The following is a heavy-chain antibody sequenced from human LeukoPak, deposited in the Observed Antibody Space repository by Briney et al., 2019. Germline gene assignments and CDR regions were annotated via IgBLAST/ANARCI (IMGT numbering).Heavy chain of an antibody. D-gene: IGHD3-22*01. J-gene: IGHJ4*02. V-gene: IGHV1-69*05. CDR1: GGTFSSYA. CDR2: IIPIFGTA. Sequence: ASVKVSCKASGGTFSSYAISWVRQAPGQGLEWMGGIIPIFGTANYAQKFQGRVTITTDESTSTAYMELSSLRSEDTAVYYCASGSYDSSGLTWAFDYWGQGTLVTVSS. CDR3: ASGSYDSSGLTWAFDY.